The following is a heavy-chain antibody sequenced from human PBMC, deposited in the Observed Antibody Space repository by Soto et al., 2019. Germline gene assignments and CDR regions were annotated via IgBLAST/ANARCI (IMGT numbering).Heavy chain of an antibody. CDR1: GGSISSYY. Sequence: SETLSLTCTVSGGSISSYYWSWIRQPPGKGLEWIGYIYYSGSTNYNPSLKSRVTISVDTSKNQFSLKLSSVTAADTAVYYCARAGQPYYDFWSGYYHGSCGMDVWGQGTTVTVSS. CDR3: ARAGQPYYDFWSGYYHGSCGMDV. D-gene: IGHD3-3*01. CDR2: IYYSGST. J-gene: IGHJ6*02. V-gene: IGHV4-59*01.